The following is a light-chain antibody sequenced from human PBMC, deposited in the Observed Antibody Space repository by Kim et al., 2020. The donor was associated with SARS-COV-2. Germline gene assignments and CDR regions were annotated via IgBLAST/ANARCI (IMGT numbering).Light chain of an antibody. V-gene: IGLV3-1*01. J-gene: IGLJ2*01. CDR3: QVWDNSLGV. CDR2: QDN. CDR1: TLQLKY. Sequence: PGQTSTTSCTGDTLQLKYVCWHQLTAGHSPVLVLYQDNKRPSGIPERFSGSNSGNTATLTISGTQAMDEADYYCQVWDNSLGVFGAGTQLTVL.